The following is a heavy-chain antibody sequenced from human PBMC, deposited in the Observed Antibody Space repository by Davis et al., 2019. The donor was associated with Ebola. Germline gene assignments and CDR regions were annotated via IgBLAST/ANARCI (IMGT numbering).Heavy chain of an antibody. CDR2: IGTRGDPT. CDR3: VRDYLFALDI. CDR1: GFTFSSYT. J-gene: IGHJ3*02. Sequence: PGGSLRLSCAASGFTFSSYTMNWVRQAPGKGLESVSYIGTRGDPTVYADSVKGRFTVSRDDANNSLSLLMNSLRDEDTAIYYCVRDYLFALDIWGQGTMVTVSS. V-gene: IGHV3-48*02.